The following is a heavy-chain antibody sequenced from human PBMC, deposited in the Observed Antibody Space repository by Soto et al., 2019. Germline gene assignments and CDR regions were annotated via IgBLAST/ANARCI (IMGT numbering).Heavy chain of an antibody. CDR2: IIPIFGTA. V-gene: IGHV1-69*12. D-gene: IGHD2-2*02. CDR1: GGTLSSYA. CDR3: ARGEDIVLVPAAIHYGMDV. J-gene: IGHJ6*02. Sequence: QVQLVQSGAEVKKSGSSVKVSCKASGGTLSSYAISWVRQAPGQGLEWMGGIIPIFGTANYAQKFQCRVTITADESTSTAYMELSSLRSEDTAVYYCARGEDIVLVPAAIHYGMDVWGQGTTVTVSS.